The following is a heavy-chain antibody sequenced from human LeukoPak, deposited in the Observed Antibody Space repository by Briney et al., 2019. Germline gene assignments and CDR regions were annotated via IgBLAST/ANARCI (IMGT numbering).Heavy chain of an antibody. CDR2: IYKDGKI. Sequence: HPGGSLRLSCAASGFTVSSTYMSWVRQAPGKGLEWVSVIYKDGKIYYIDSVKGRFTISRDTSKNTLYLQMNSLRVEDTAVYYCARDLGYYYDSSGYYPFDYWGQGTLVTVSS. D-gene: IGHD3-22*01. CDR1: GFTVSSTY. J-gene: IGHJ4*02. CDR3: ARDLGYYYDSSGYYPFDY. V-gene: IGHV3-53*01.